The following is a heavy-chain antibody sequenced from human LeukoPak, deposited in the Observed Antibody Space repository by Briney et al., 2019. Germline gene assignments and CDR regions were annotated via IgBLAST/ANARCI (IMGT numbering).Heavy chain of an antibody. Sequence: GGSLRLSCAASGFTFDDYAMHWVRQAPGKGLEWVSFISSSSITIYYADSVKGRFTISRDNAEKSLHLQMNSLRAEDTAVYYCARDRGGSYSAIDYWGQGTLVTVSS. CDR1: GFTFDDYA. D-gene: IGHD2-15*01. CDR2: ISSSSITI. CDR3: ARDRGGSYSAIDY. J-gene: IGHJ4*02. V-gene: IGHV3-48*04.